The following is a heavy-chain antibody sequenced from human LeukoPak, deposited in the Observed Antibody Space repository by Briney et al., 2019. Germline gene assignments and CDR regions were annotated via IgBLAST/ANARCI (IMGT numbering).Heavy chain of an antibody. D-gene: IGHD3-10*01. CDR2: IKQDGSEK. CDR1: GFTFSSYW. Sequence: GGSLRLSCAASGFTFSSYWMSWVRQAPGKGLEWVANIKQDGSEKYYVDSVKGRFTISRDNAKNTLYLQMNSLRAEETAVYYCAGSLWFGELARFDPWGQGTLVTVSS. CDR3: AGSLWFGELARFDP. V-gene: IGHV3-7*03. J-gene: IGHJ5*02.